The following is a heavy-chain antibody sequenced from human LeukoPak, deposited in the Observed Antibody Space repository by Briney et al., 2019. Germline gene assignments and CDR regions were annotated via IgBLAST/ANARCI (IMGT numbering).Heavy chain of an antibody. CDR1: GGTFSSYA. CDR2: IIPIFGTA. J-gene: IGHJ5*02. CDR3: ARDAGITMIVANWFDP. V-gene: IGHV1-69*13. Sequence: SVKVSRKASGGTFSSYAISWVRQAPGQGLEWMGGIIPIFGTANYAQKFQGRVTITADESTSTAYMELSSLRSEDTAVYYCARDAGITMIVANWFDPWGQGTLVTVSS. D-gene: IGHD3-22*01.